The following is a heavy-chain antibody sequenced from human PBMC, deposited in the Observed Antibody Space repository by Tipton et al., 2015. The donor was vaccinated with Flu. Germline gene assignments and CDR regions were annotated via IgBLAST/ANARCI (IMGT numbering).Heavy chain of an antibody. Sequence: SLRLSCAASGFTFSYFGMNWVRLAPGKGLEWVAFISSSGSHTDYADSVRGRFTISRDDAKNSVHLQTSSLRVEDTAVYFCAREWAEYYDSREGGFLDIWGRGTMVTVSS. CDR2: ISSSGSHT. CDR1: GFTFSYFG. CDR3: AREWAEYYDSREGGFLDI. V-gene: IGHV3-21*01. D-gene: IGHD3-22*01. J-gene: IGHJ3*02.